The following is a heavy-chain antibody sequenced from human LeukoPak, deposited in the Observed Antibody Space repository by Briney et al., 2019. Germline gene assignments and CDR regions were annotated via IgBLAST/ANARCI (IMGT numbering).Heavy chain of an antibody. CDR1: GYTFTSYG. CDR3: ARAGRYFDWLLEHDY. CDR2: ISAYNGNT. V-gene: IGHV1-18*01. Sequence: GASVKVSCKASGYTFTSYGISWVRQAPGQGLEWMGWISAYNGNTNYAQKLQGRVTMTTDTSTSTAYMELGSLRSDDTAVYYCARAGRYFDWLLEHDYWGQGTLVTVSS. J-gene: IGHJ4*02. D-gene: IGHD3-9*01.